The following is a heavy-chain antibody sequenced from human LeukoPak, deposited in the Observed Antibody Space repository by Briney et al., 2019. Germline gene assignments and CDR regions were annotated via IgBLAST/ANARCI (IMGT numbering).Heavy chain of an antibody. J-gene: IGHJ1*01. Sequence: GGSLRLSCAASGFTFNSYNMHWVRQAPGKGLEWVSYISSTSSTIYYADSVQGRFTISRDNAKNSLYLQMNSLRAEDTAVYYCAKTGLGPPIYYYGSGEFQHWGQGTLVTVSS. CDR1: GFTFNSYN. CDR2: ISSTSSTI. V-gene: IGHV3-48*01. CDR3: AKTGLGPPIYYYGSGEFQH. D-gene: IGHD3-10*01.